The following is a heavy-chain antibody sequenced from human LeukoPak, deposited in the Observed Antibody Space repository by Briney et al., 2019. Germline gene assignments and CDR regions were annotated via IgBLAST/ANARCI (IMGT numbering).Heavy chain of an antibody. Sequence: GGSLRLSCAASGFTFSSYWMSWVRQAPGKGLEWVANIKQDGSEKYYVDSVKGRFTISRDNAKNSLYLQMNSLRADDTAVYYCARAQWQGGYYFDYWGQGTLVTVSS. V-gene: IGHV3-7*05. CDR2: IKQDGSEK. J-gene: IGHJ4*02. D-gene: IGHD6-19*01. CDR1: GFTFSSYW. CDR3: ARAQWQGGYYFDY.